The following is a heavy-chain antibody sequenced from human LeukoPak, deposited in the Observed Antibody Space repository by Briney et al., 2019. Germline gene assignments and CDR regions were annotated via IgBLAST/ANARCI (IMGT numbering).Heavy chain of an antibody. D-gene: IGHD3-16*01. CDR2: TRSKPYSYTT. Sequence: PEGSLRLSCATSGFTFSDHSMDWVRQAPGKGLEWVGRTRSKPYSYTTQYAASVKGRFTISRDDSKNSLYLQMNSLKPEDTAVYYCAKGVQSLTGLSDSGFRGNWGQGTLVTVSS. CDR3: AKGVQSLTGLSDSGFRGN. V-gene: IGHV3-72*01. J-gene: IGHJ4*02. CDR1: GFTFSDHS.